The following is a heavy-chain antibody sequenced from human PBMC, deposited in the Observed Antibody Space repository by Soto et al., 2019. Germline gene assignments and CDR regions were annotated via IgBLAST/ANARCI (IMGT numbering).Heavy chain of an antibody. CDR2: ISAYNGNT. Sequence: ASVKVSCKASGYTFTSYGISWVRQAPGQGLEWMGWISAYNGNTNYAQKLQGRVTMTTDTSTSTAYMELRSLRSDDTAVYYCARGKTNRFLEWLPALDFDYWGQGTLVTVSS. D-gene: IGHD3-3*01. CDR1: GYTFTSYG. J-gene: IGHJ4*02. CDR3: ARGKTNRFLEWLPALDFDY. V-gene: IGHV1-18*04.